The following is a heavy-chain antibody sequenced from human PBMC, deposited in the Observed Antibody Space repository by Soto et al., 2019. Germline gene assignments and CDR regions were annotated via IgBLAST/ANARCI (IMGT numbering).Heavy chain of an antibody. J-gene: IGHJ5*02. V-gene: IGHV4-31*01. CDR2: IYYSGST. Sequence: QVQLQESGPGLVKPSQTLSLTCTVSGGSISSGGYYWSWIRQHPGKGLEWIGYIYYSGSTYYNPFLXRXDTISVDPSKNQLSLQLSSVTAADTAVYYCARSVTPWGQGTLVTVSS. CDR1: GGSISSGGYY. D-gene: IGHD3-10*01. CDR3: ARSVTP.